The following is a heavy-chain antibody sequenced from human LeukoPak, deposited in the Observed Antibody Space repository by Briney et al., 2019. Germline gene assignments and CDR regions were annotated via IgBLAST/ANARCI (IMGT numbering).Heavy chain of an antibody. Sequence: GGSLRLSCAASGFTFSRYAMHWVRQAPGKGLEGVAIIWYDGRNKNYVDSVKGRFTISRDNGKNTLYLHMNSLRAEDTAVYYCARVDTAMGSLDYWGQGILVTVSS. V-gene: IGHV3-33*01. D-gene: IGHD5-18*01. CDR3: ARVDTAMGSLDY. CDR2: IWYDGRNK. CDR1: GFTFSRYA. J-gene: IGHJ4*02.